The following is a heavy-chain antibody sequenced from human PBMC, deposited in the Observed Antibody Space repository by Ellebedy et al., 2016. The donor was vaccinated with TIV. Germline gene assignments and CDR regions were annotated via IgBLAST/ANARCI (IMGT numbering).Heavy chain of an antibody. CDR3: AKGGGSGSYYVGYFDY. CDR2: LSSSGSTI. J-gene: IGHJ4*03. CDR1: GFTFSDYY. D-gene: IGHD3-10*01. V-gene: IGHV3-11*01. Sequence: GGSLRLXXAASGFTFSDYYMSWIRQAPGKGLEWVSYLSSSGSTIYYADSVKGRFTISRDNAKNSLYLQLNSLRAEDTAVYYCAKGGGSGSYYVGYFDYWGQGTLVTVSS.